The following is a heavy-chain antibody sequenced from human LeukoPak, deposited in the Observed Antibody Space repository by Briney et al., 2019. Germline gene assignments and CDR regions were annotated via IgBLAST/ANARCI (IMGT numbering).Heavy chain of an antibody. CDR2: INHSGTT. J-gene: IGHJ6*03. V-gene: IGHV4-34*01. Sequence: SETLSLTCAVYSGSFSGYYWSWIRQSPEKGLEWIGEINHSGTTNYNPSLKSRVTISVDTSKNQFSLKLTSVTAADTAVYYCARLSLTTVVTNSGESYYYYIDGWAKGTPVTISS. CDR3: ARLSLTTVVTNSGESYYYYIDG. CDR1: SGSFSGYY. D-gene: IGHD4-23*01.